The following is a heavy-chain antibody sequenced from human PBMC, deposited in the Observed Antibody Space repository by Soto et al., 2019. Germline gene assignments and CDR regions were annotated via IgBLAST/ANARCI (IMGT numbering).Heavy chain of an antibody. D-gene: IGHD6-19*01. CDR1: GFTFSSYL. CDR2: INSDGSST. J-gene: IGHJ4*02. V-gene: IGHV3-74*01. CDR3: AREGSSGGRYLDY. Sequence: EVQLVESGGGLVQPGGSLRLSCAASGFTFSSYLMHWVRQAPGKGLVWVSRINSDGSSTTYADSVKGRFTISRDNDKKTLYLQMNSLKTEDTAVYYCAREGSSGGRYLDYWGQGTLVTVSS.